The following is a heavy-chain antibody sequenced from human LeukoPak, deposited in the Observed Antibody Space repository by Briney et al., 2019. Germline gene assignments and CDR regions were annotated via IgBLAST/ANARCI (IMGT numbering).Heavy chain of an antibody. CDR2: IYYSGST. V-gene: IGHV4-61*05. Sequence: SETLSLTCTVSGGSISSSTYYWGWIRQPPGKGLEWIGYIYYSGSTNYNPSLKSRVTISVDTSKNQFSLKLSSVTAADTAVYYCARGPARYYYDSLTYYMDVWGKGTTVTISS. D-gene: IGHD3-22*01. J-gene: IGHJ6*03. CDR1: GGSISSSTYY. CDR3: ARGPARYYYDSLTYYMDV.